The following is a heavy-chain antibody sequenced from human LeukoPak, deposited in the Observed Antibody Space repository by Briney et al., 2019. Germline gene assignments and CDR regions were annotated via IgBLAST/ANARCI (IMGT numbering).Heavy chain of an antibody. D-gene: IGHD5-24*01. CDR2: IYYSGST. V-gene: IGHV4-59*06. J-gene: IGHJ3*02. CDR3: ASPHRWLRAFDI. Sequence: SETLSLTCTVSGGSISTYYWTWIRQPAGKGLEWIGYIYYSGSTYYNPSLKSRVTMSVDTSKNQFSLKLSSVTAADTAVYYCASPHRWLRAFDIWGQGTMVTVSS. CDR1: GGSISTYY.